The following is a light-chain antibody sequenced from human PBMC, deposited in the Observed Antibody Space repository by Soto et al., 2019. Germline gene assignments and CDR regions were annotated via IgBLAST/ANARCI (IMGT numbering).Light chain of an antibody. Sequence: EIVMTQSPATLSVFPGERATLSCRASQSVSSNLVWYQQKPGQAPKLLIYKTFTRATGIPVRFSGSGSGTEFTITISRLQSEDLAVYCCQQYNNWPYTFGQGTKLEI. J-gene: IGKJ2*01. CDR2: KTF. V-gene: IGKV3-15*01. CDR3: QQYNNWPYT. CDR1: QSVSSN.